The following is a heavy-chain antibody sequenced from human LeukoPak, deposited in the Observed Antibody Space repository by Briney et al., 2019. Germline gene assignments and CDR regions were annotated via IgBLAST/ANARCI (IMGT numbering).Heavy chain of an antibody. Sequence: PSATLSLTCTVSGGAISSYYWSWIRQPAGKGLEWIGRIYTSGCTNYNPSVKSRVTMSVDTSKNQFSLKLSSVTAADTAVYYCARGFRDYYDSSGYYPEYSYYMDVWGKGTTVTVSS. CDR2: IYTSGCT. D-gene: IGHD3-22*01. CDR1: GGAISSYY. J-gene: IGHJ6*03. V-gene: IGHV4-4*07. CDR3: ARGFRDYYDSSGYYPEYSYYMDV.